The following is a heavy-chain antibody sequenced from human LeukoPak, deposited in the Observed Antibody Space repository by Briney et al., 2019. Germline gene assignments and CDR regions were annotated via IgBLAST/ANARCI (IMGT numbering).Heavy chain of an antibody. D-gene: IGHD3-22*01. Sequence: VASVKVSCKTSGYTFTAYYIHWMRQAPGQGPEWMGWINPNNGVTEFAQTFQDRVTMTSDTSVSTAFMELSSLRSDDTAVYFCARTVPADTGGYGQFDSWGQGTQVTVSS. CDR3: ARTVPADTGGYGQFDS. V-gene: IGHV1-2*02. CDR2: INPNNGVT. CDR1: GYTFTAYY. J-gene: IGHJ4*02.